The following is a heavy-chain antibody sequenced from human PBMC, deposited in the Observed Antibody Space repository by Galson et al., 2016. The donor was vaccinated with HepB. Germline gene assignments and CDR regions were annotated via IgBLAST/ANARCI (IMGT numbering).Heavy chain of an antibody. D-gene: IGHD6-19*01. CDR1: GLTFSTYS. CDR2: ISGNSYYI. V-gene: IGHV3-21*01. J-gene: IGHJ2*01. CDR3: AKGEGGTVAGTWYFDL. Sequence: SLRLSCAASGLTFSTYSMSWVRQAPGKGLEWVSAISGNSYYIYYGDSVKGRFTVSRDNAKNTLYLQMNSLRAEDTAVYYCAKGEGGTVAGTWYFDLWGRGTLVTVSS.